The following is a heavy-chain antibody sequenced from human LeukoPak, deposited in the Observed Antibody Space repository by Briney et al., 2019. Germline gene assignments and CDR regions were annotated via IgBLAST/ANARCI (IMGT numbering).Heavy chain of an antibody. D-gene: IGHD2-2*01. CDR1: GFTFSSYG. CDR3: AKLACSGTSCYPFDY. CDR2: ISYDGSNK. J-gene: IGHJ4*02. V-gene: IGHV3-30*18. Sequence: GGSLRLSCAASGFTFSSYGMHWVRQAPGEGLEWVAVISYDGSNKYYADSVKGRFTISRDNSKNTLYLQMNSLRAEDTAVYYCAKLACSGTSCYPFDYWGQGTLVTVSS.